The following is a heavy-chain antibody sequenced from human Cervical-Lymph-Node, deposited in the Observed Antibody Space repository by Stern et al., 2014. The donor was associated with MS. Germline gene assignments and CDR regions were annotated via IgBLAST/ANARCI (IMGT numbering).Heavy chain of an antibody. V-gene: IGHV5-51*01. J-gene: IGHJ4*02. CDR3: ARHVQGFDY. Sequence: QLVKSGAEVKKPGESLKISCKRSGYSFTIYYIAWVRQMPGKGLEWFAVIYPYASDTTYSPSFQGQVTIAADKSITTAYLQWSSLRASDTAMYYCARHVQGFDYWGQGTLVTVSS. CDR2: IYPYASDT. CDR1: GYSFTIYY.